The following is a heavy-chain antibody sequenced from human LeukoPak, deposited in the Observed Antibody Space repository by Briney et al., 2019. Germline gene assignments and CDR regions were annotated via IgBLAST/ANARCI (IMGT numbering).Heavy chain of an antibody. CDR1: GGSFSGYY. V-gene: IGHV4-34*01. CDR2: INHSGST. Sequence: SETLSLTCAVYGGSFSGYYWSWIRQPPGKGLEWIGEINHSGSTNYNPSLKSRVTISVDTSKNQFSLKLSSVTAADTAVYYCARARGYSCGYGGYYYGMDVWGQGTTVTVSS. CDR3: ARARGYSCGYGGYYYGMDV. J-gene: IGHJ6*02. D-gene: IGHD5-18*01.